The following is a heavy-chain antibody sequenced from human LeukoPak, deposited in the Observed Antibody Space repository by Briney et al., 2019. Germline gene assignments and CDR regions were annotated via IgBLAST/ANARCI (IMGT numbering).Heavy chain of an antibody. CDR3: ARDRDDSSGYYYPLDY. CDR1: GFTFSSYD. V-gene: IGHV3-13*04. D-gene: IGHD3-22*01. J-gene: IGHJ4*02. CDR2: IDTGGGT. Sequence: GGSLRLSCAASGFTFSSYDMHWVRQATGKGLEWVSGIDTGGGTYYPGSVKGRFTISRENAKNSLYLQMTNLRAGDTAMYYCARDRDDSSGYYYPLDYWGQGTLVTVSS.